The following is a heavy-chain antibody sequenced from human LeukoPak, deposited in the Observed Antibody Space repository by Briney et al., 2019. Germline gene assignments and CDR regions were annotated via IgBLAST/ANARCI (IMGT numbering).Heavy chain of an antibody. CDR2: VGGAGADT. Sequence: GGSVRLSCAASGFTFNSYTMSWVRLAPGKGLEWVSSVGGAGADTWYADSVKGRFTISRDNSKNTLYLQMDSPRAEDTALYYCAKDGAPNAGYMDVWGKGTTVTVSS. CDR3: AKDGAPNAGYMDV. V-gene: IGHV3-23*01. D-gene: IGHD3-10*01. J-gene: IGHJ6*03. CDR1: GFTFNSYT.